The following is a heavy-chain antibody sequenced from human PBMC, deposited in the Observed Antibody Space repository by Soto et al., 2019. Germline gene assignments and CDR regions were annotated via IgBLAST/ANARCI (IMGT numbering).Heavy chain of an antibody. J-gene: IGHJ4*02. D-gene: IGHD7-27*01. CDR3: ARGPSGDKVDY. CDR1: GGSIRNVNYC. Sequence: QVQLQESGPGLVEPSETLSLTCTVSGGSIRNVNYCWSWIRQSPDKGLEWIGLIYHGGSTYNNPSLKCLFTISVDTAKNQFSLKLSSVSAADTAVYYCARGPSGDKVDYWGQGTLVTVSS. CDR2: IYHGGST. V-gene: IGHV4-30-4*01.